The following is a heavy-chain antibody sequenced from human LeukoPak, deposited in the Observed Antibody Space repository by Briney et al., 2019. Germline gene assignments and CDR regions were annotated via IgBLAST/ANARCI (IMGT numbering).Heavy chain of an antibody. Sequence: GGSLRLSCAASGFTFSSYGMHWVRQAPGKGLEWVAVIWYDGSNKYYADSVKGRFTISRDNSKNTLYLQMNSLRAEDTAVYYCARESVVVTTQYYFDYWGQGTLVTVSS. J-gene: IGHJ4*02. D-gene: IGHD3-22*01. CDR3: ARESVVVTTQYYFDY. CDR2: IWYDGSNK. V-gene: IGHV3-33*01. CDR1: GFTFSSYG.